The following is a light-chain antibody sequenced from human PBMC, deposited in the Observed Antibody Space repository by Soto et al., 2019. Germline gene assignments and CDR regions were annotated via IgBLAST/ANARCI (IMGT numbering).Light chain of an antibody. Sequence: QSVLTQPPSVSGAPGQRVTISCTGSSSHIGAGYDVHWYQQLPGTAPKLLIYGNSNRPSGVPDRFSGSKSGTSASLAITGLQAEEEADYYCQSYDSSLSVVVFGGGTKLTVL. CDR3: QSYDSSLSVVV. V-gene: IGLV1-40*01. CDR1: SSHIGAGYD. CDR2: GNS. J-gene: IGLJ2*01.